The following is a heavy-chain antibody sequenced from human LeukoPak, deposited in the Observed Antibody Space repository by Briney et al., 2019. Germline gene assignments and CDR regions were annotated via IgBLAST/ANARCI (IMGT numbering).Heavy chain of an antibody. Sequence: KPSETLSLTCTVSGGSIRSYYWSWIRQPAGRGLEWIGHIYSSGSTSYDPSLKSRVTMSVDTSTNQISLSLTSVTAADTAVYYCARTIRAYRGYDHWYFDVWGRGTLVTVSS. CDR3: ARTIRAYRGYDHWYFDV. D-gene: IGHD5-12*01. V-gene: IGHV4-4*07. CDR2: IYSSGST. CDR1: GGSIRSYY. J-gene: IGHJ2*01.